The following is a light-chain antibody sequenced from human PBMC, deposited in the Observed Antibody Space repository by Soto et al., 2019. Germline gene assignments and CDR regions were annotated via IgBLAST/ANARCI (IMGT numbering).Light chain of an antibody. CDR3: QAYDVSLSGSL. CDR1: NSNIGAGYD. Sequence: QSVLTQPPSVSGAPGQRVTISCTGSNSNIGAGYDVHWYLQLPGTAPKLLVYTNNNRPSGVPDRFSGSKSGTSASLAITGLQAEDEADYYCQAYDVSLSGSLFGGGTKLTVL. V-gene: IGLV1-40*01. J-gene: IGLJ2*01. CDR2: TNN.